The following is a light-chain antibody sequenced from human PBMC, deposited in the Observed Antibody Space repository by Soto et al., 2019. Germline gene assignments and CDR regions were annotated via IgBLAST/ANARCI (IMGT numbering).Light chain of an antibody. J-gene: IGKJ5*01. CDR2: ADS. CDR3: QQRYNWPIT. CDR1: QSISGY. V-gene: IGKV3-11*02. Sequence: IGWTQSPATLSLSPGERASLSCRASQSISGYLGWYQQKPGQAPRLLIYADSNRATGIPARFSGSGSGRDFTLTISSLEPEDFSVYYCQQRYNWPITFGQGTRLEIK.